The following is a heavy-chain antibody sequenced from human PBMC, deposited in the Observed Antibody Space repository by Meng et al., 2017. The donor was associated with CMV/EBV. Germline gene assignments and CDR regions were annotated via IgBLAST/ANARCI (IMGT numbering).Heavy chain of an antibody. CDR1: GGSISSYY. J-gene: IGHJ4*02. D-gene: IGHD2-2*01. CDR3: ARVVGDVVVPAATQYYFDY. Sequence: SETLSLTCTVSGGSISSYYWSWIRQPPGKGLEWIGYIYYSGSTNYNPSLKSRVTISVDTSKNQFSLKLSSVTAADTAVYYCARVVGDVVVPAATQYYFDYWGQGTLVTGLL. V-gene: IGHV4-59*01. CDR2: IYYSGST.